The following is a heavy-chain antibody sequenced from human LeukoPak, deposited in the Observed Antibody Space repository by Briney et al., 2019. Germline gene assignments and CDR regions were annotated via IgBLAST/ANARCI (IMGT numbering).Heavy chain of an antibody. CDR3: ASMRDGYNGAANY. CDR1: GYTFTSYD. J-gene: IGHJ4*02. Sequence: ASVKVSCKASGYTFTSYDINWVRQATGQGLEWMGWMNPNSGNTGYAQKFQGRVTKTRNTSISTAYMEPSSLRSEETAVYYCASMRDGYNGAANYGGQGTLVTVSS. D-gene: IGHD5-24*01. V-gene: IGHV1-8*01. CDR2: MNPNSGNT.